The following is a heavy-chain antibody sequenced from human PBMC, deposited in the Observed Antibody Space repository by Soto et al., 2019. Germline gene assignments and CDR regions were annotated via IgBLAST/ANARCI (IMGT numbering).Heavy chain of an antibody. CDR2: ISISGSDI. CDR3: ARDLFYGMDV. J-gene: IGHJ6*02. Sequence: PGGSLSLACAASGFTFSDYFLTWIRQAPGKGLEWVSYISISGSDIYYADSVKGRFTISRDNAQNSLYLQMNSLRAEDTAVYYCARDLFYGMDVWGQGTTVTVSS. CDR1: GFTFSDYF. V-gene: IGHV3-11*01.